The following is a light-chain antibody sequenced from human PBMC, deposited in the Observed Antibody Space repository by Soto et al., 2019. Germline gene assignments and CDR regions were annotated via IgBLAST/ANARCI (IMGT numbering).Light chain of an antibody. CDR3: QQYGSSLIT. Sequence: EIVLTQSPGTLSLSPGERATLSCRASQSVSSSYLAWYQQKAGQAPRLLSYGASSRTTGIPDRFSASGSGTDFTLTIRGLKPEDFAVYYCQQYGSSLITFGQGTRLEIK. CDR2: GAS. CDR1: QSVSSSY. J-gene: IGKJ5*01. V-gene: IGKV3-20*01.